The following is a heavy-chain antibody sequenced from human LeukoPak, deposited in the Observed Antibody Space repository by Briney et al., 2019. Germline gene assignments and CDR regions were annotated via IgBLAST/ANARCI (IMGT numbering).Heavy chain of an antibody. CDR1: GGTFSSYA. J-gene: IGHJ6*03. V-gene: IGHV1-69*05. CDR3: ARDVTTYYYYYMDV. Sequence: SVRVSCKASGGTFSSYAISWVRQAPGQGLEWMGRIIPIFDTANCAQKFQGRVTITTDESTSTAYMELSSLRSEDTAVYYCARDVTTYYYYYMDVWGKGTTVTVSS. CDR2: IIPIFDTA. D-gene: IGHD4-17*01.